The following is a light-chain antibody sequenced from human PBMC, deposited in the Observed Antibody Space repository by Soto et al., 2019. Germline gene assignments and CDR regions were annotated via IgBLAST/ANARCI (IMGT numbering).Light chain of an antibody. Sequence: DIVMTQSPDSLAVSLGERATINCKSSQSVFYNSNSRNHLAWYQQKPGLPPRLLIYWASTRESGVPDRFSGSGSGTYFTLTISSLQAEDVAVYYCQQYYSSPQTFGQGTKVEIK. V-gene: IGKV4-1*01. J-gene: IGKJ1*01. CDR3: QQYYSSPQT. CDR1: QSVFYNSNSRNH. CDR2: WAS.